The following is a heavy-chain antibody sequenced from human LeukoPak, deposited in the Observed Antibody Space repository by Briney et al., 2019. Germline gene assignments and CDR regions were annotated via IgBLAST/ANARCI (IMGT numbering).Heavy chain of an antibody. V-gene: IGHV1-18*01. J-gene: IGHJ6*03. D-gene: IGHD4-11*01. CDR3: ARATVRYYYYYMDV. CDR1: GYTFTSYG. CDR2: ISAYNGNT. Sequence: ASVKVSCKASGYTFTSYGISRVRQAPGQGLEWMGWISAYNGNTNYAQKLQGRVTMTTDTSTSTAYMELRSLRSDDTAVYYCARATVRYYYYYMDVWGKGTTVTVSS.